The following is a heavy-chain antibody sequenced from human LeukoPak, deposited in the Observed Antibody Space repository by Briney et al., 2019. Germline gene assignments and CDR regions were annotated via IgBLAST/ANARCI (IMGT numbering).Heavy chain of an antibody. CDR2: ISTDGSST. D-gene: IGHD6-6*01. Sequence: PGGAPRLSCAAPGSTLSSYWMHWVRPAPGKGLVWVSRISTDGSSTNSADSVKGRLTISRDNAKNTLYLQMNSLRAEDTAVYYCVREYSSSSGRAFDIWGQGTMVTVSP. CDR3: VREYSSSSGRAFDI. V-gene: IGHV3-74*01. CDR1: GSTLSSYW. J-gene: IGHJ3*02.